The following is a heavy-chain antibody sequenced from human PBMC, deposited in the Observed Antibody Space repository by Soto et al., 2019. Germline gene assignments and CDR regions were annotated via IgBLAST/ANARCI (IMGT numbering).Heavy chain of an antibody. V-gene: IGHV1-18*01. J-gene: IGHJ6*02. CDR3: ARGPQGTIFGVVIGRYYYYGMDV. Sequence: QAQLVQSGAEVKKPGASVKVSCKASGYTFTSYGISWVRQAPGQGLEWMGWISAYNGNTNYAQKLQGRVTMTTDTSTSTAYMELRSLRSDDTAVYYCARGPQGTIFGVVIGRYYYYGMDVWGQGTTVTVSS. CDR2: ISAYNGNT. D-gene: IGHD3-3*01. CDR1: GYTFTSYG.